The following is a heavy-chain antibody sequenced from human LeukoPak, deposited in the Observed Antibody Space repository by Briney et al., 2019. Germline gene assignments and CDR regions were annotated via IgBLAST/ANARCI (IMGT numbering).Heavy chain of an antibody. CDR2: IIPIFGTA. CDR1: GGTFSSYA. Sequence: GASVKVSCKASGGTFSSYAISWVRQAPGQGLEWMGGIIPIFGTANYAQEFQGRVTITTDESTSTAYMELSSLRSEDTAVYYCAREGIVATIDWGQGTLVTVSS. V-gene: IGHV1-69*05. D-gene: IGHD5-12*01. J-gene: IGHJ4*02. CDR3: AREGIVATID.